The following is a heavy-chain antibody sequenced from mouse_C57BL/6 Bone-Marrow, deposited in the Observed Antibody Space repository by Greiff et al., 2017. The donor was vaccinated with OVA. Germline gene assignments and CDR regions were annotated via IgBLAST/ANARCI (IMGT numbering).Heavy chain of an antibody. D-gene: IGHD1-1*01. Sequence: QVQLKESGAELVRPGSSVKLSCKASGYTFTSYWMDWVKQRPGQGLEWIGNIYPSDSETHYNQKFKDKATLTVDKSSSTAYMQLSSLTSEDSAVYYCARYGTTVVAPFAYWGQGTLVTVSA. V-gene: IGHV1-61*01. CDR1: GYTFTSYW. CDR2: IYPSDSET. CDR3: ARYGTTVVAPFAY. J-gene: IGHJ3*01.